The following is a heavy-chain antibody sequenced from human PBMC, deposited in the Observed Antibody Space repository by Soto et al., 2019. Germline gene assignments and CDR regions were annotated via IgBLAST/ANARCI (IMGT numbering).Heavy chain of an antibody. J-gene: IGHJ4*02. CDR1: GYTFTSYD. V-gene: IGHV1-69*13. Sequence: SVKVSCKASGYTFTSYDINWVRQATGQGLEWMGGIIPIFGTANYAQKFQGRVTITADESTSTAYMELSSLRSDDTAVYYCARSGRVVTPPYYWGQGTQVTVSS. CDR2: IIPIFGTA. CDR3: ARSGRVVTPPYY. D-gene: IGHD3-3*01.